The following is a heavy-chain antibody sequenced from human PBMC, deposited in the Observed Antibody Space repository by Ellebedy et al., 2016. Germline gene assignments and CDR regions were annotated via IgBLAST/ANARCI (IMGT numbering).Heavy chain of an antibody. CDR1: GGTFSSDA. CDR2: IIPIFGTA. Sequence: SVKVSCXASGGTFSSDAISWVRQAPGQGLEWMGGIIPIFGTAIYAQKFQGRVTITADESTSTAYMELSSLRSEDTALYYCATDVSGYDRGGFDYWGQGTLVTVSS. J-gene: IGHJ4*02. D-gene: IGHD5-12*01. V-gene: IGHV1-69*13. CDR3: ATDVSGYDRGGFDY.